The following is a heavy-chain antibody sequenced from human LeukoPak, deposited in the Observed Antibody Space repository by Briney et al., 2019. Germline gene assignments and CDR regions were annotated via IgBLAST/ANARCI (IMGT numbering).Heavy chain of an antibody. CDR1: GYTFTSYY. V-gene: IGHV1-46*01. Sequence: GASVKVSCKASGYTFTSYYMHWVRQAPGQGLEWMGIINPSVGSTSYAQKFQGRLTMTRDTSTSTVYMELSSLRSEDTAVYYCAKDMCGGDCSYGFDIWGQGTMVTVSS. CDR2: INPSVGST. CDR3: AKDMCGGDCSYGFDI. J-gene: IGHJ3*02. D-gene: IGHD2-21*02.